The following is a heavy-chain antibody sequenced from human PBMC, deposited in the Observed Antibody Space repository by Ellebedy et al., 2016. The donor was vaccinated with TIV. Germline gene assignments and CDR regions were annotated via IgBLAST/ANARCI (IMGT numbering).Heavy chain of an antibody. V-gene: IGHV4-59*11. Sequence: MPSETLSLTCTVSGGSIGRHYWSRIRQPPGKGLEWIGYSNYGGNTNYNPSLESRVSISVDTSKNHFSLKLSSVTAADTAVYYCAAGWVPAAPLQPWGQGTLVTVSS. D-gene: IGHD2-2*01. CDR1: GGSIGRHY. CDR2: SNYGGNT. CDR3: AAGWVPAAPLQP. J-gene: IGHJ5*02.